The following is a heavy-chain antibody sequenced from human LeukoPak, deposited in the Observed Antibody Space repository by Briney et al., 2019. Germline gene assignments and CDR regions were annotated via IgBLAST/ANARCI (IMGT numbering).Heavy chain of an antibody. CDR3: ARRRESCSGGSCYSRRFDY. V-gene: IGHV4-39*07. D-gene: IGHD2-15*01. Sequence: PSETLSLTCTVSGGSLSSYYWSWIRQPPGKGLEWIGSIYYSGSTYYNPSLKSRVTISVDTSKNQFSLKLSSVTAADTAVYYCARRRESCSGGSCYSRRFDYWGQGTLVTVSS. CDR1: GGSLSSYY. CDR2: IYYSGST. J-gene: IGHJ4*02.